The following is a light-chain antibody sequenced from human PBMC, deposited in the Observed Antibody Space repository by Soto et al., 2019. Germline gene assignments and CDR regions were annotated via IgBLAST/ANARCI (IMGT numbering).Light chain of an antibody. V-gene: IGKV3-11*01. CDR1: QSVSSY. CDR3: QQRSNWPIT. Sequence: EIVFTQSPGTLSLSPGERATLSCRASQSVSSYLAWYQQKPGQAPRLLIYDASNRATGIPARFSGSGSGTDFTLTISSLEPEDFAVYYCQQRSNWPITFGQGTRLEIK. CDR2: DAS. J-gene: IGKJ5*01.